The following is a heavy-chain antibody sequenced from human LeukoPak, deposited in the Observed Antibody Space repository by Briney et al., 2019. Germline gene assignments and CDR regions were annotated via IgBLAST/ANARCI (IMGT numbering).Heavy chain of an antibody. Sequence: GGSLRLSSAASGFTFSSYGMNWVRQAPGKGLEWVSSIASSSDYIYYADSVKDRFTISRDNAKNSLYLQMNSLRAEDTAIYYCARTYGGDGGQRFDYWGQGTLVTVSS. CDR1: GFTFSSYG. J-gene: IGHJ4*02. D-gene: IGHD2-21*02. CDR2: IASSSDYI. V-gene: IGHV3-21*01. CDR3: ARTYGGDGGQRFDY.